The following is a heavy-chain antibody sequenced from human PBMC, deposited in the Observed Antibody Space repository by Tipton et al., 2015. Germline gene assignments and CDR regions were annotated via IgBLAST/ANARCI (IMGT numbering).Heavy chain of an antibody. CDR3: ACQDYDSLARDYQTVDY. CDR1: GFTFSSYE. D-gene: IGHD3-9*01. V-gene: IGHV3-48*03. J-gene: IGHJ4*02. Sequence: GSLRLSCAASGFTFSSYEMNWVRQAPGKGLEWVSYISSSGSTIYYADSVKGRFTISRDNAKNSLYLQMYSLRAEDTAVYYCACQDYDSLARDYQTVDYWGQGTLVTVSS. CDR2: ISSSGSTI.